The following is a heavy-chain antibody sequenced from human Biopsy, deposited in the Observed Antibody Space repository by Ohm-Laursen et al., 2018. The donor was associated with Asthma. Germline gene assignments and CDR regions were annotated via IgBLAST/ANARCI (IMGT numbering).Heavy chain of an antibody. Sequence: GSSVKVSCKASGDSFSNYAIRWVRQAPGQGLEWMGGLIPVLGTPDHAQMFEGRVTITAGESTSTAYMELSSLSSEDTAVYYCARGYSGSDRIVYYYSGLEVWGQETTVTVSS. V-gene: IGHV1-69*01. CDR1: GDSFSNYA. CDR3: ARGYSGSDRIVYYYSGLEV. J-gene: IGHJ6*02. CDR2: LIPVLGTP. D-gene: IGHD5-12*01.